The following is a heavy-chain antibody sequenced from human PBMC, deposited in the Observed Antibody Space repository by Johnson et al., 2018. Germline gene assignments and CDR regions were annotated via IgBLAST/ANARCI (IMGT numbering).Heavy chain of an antibody. V-gene: IGHV1-69*08. CDR1: GGTFSSYT. CDR2: IIPILGIA. Sequence: QVQLVQSGAEVKKPGSSVKVSCKASGGTFSSYTISWVRQAPGQGLEWMGRIIPILGIANYAQKFQGRVTITADKSTSTAYMELSSLRSEDTAVYHCAREEALRPGGCYMDVWGKGTTVTVSS. CDR3: AREEALRPGGCYMDV. D-gene: IGHD2-15*01. J-gene: IGHJ6*03.